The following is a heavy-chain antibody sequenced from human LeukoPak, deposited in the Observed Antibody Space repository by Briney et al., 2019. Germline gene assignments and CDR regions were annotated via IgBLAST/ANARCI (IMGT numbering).Heavy chain of an antibody. J-gene: IGHJ4*02. CDR1: GGSFSRYY. D-gene: IGHD6-19*01. CDR2: INHSGST. V-gene: IGHV4-34*01. CDR3: ARGGVYSSGWYQLDY. Sequence: PSETLSLTCAVYGGSFSRYYWSWLRQPPGKGLEWIGEINHSGSTNYNPSLKSRVTISVDTSKNQCSLKLSSVTAADTAVYYCARGGVYSSGWYQLDYWGQGTLVTVSS.